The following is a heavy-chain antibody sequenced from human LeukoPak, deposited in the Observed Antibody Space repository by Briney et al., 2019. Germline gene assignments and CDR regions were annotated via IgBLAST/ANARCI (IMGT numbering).Heavy chain of an antibody. J-gene: IGHJ3*02. V-gene: IGHV4-39*02. CDR1: GGSISSSNYY. CDR2: IYYSGTT. CDR3: AREGGITMIVVVRNAFDI. D-gene: IGHD3-22*01. Sequence: PSETLSLTCTVSGGSISSSNYYWGWIRQPPGKGLEWIGTIYYSGTTYYNPSLESRVTIFEDTSKNQFSLMLTSVTAADTAVYYCAREGGITMIVVVRNAFDIWGQGTMVTVSS.